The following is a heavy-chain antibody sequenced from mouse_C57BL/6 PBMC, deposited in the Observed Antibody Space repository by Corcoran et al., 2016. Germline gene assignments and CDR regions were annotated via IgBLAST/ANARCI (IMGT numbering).Heavy chain of an antibody. CDR1: GYTFTDYY. CDR3: ASEGGNWDPYAMDY. V-gene: IGHV1-26*01. J-gene: IGHJ4*01. Sequence: EVQLQQSGPELVKPGASVKISCKASGYTFTDYYMNWVKQSHGKSLEWIGDINPNNGGTSYNQKFKGKATLTVDKSSSTAYMELRSLTSEDSAVYYCASEGGNWDPYAMDYWGQGTSVTVSS. D-gene: IGHD4-1*01. CDR2: INPNNGGT.